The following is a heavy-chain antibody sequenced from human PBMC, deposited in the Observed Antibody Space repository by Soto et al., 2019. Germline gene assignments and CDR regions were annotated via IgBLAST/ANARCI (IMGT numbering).Heavy chain of an antibody. D-gene: IGHD2-15*01. CDR2: IIPIFGTA. J-gene: IGHJ6*02. CDR3: ARDSAGYCGGGSCYGPHYGMDV. V-gene: IGHV1-69*01. Sequence: QVQLVQSGAEVKKPGSSVKVSCKASGGTFSSYAISWVRQAPGQGLEWMGGIIPIFGTANYAQKFQGRVTITADESTSTAYMELSSLRSEDTAVYYCARDSAGYCGGGSCYGPHYGMDVWGQGTTVTVSS. CDR1: GGTFSSYA.